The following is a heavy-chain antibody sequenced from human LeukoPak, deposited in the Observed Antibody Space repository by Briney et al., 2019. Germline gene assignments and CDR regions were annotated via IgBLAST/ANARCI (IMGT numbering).Heavy chain of an antibody. D-gene: IGHD6-6*01. J-gene: IGHJ5*02. CDR1: GYTFTSYD. CDR2: MNPNNNNV. CDR3: ARGAFLPQYRRDFDP. V-gene: IGHV1-8*01. Sequence: ASVKVSCKASGYTFTSYDINWVRQATGQGLEWMGWMNPNNNNVGYAQKFQGRVTMTRDTSISTAYMELGSLTPGDTAVYYCARGAFLPQYRRDFDPWGQGTLVTVSS.